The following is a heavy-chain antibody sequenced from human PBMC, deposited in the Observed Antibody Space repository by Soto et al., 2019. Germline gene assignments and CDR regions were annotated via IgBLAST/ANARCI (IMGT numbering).Heavy chain of an antibody. CDR1: GFTLSMSA. D-gene: IGHD3-16*02. Sequence: GGSLRLSCASSGFTLSMSAVDWVRQAPGKGLEWVSYISDSGDRTYYADSVKGRFTISRDRSKNTVSLQMDSLRAEDTAVYYCAKDRGIIVKAGDAFDVWGQGTKVTVSS. V-gene: IGHV3-23*01. CDR3: AKDRGIIVKAGDAFDV. CDR2: ISDSGDRT. J-gene: IGHJ3*01.